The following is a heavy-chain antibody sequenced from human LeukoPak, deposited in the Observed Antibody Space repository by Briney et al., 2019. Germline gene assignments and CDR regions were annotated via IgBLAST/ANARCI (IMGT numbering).Heavy chain of an antibody. CDR1: GFTFSDYY. V-gene: IGHV3-11*01. D-gene: IGHD6-13*01. J-gene: IGHJ4*02. CDR2: ISSSASTI. Sequence: GGSLRLSCAASGFTFSDYYMSWIRQAPGKGLEWVSYISSSASTIYYADSVKGRFTISRDNAKNSLYLQMNSLRAEGTAVYYCARDLHSSSCPGYWGQGTLVTVSS. CDR3: ARDLHSSSCPGY.